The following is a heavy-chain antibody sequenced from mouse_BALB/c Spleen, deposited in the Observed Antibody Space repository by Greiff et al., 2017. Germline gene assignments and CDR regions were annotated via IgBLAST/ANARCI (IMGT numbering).Heavy chain of an antibody. V-gene: IGHV1-80*01. CDR1: GYAFSSYW. Sequence: QVQLQQSGAELVRPGSSVKISCKASGYAFSSYWMNWVKQRPGQGLEWIGQIYPGDGDTNYNGKFKGKATLTADKSSSTAYMQLSSLTSEDSAVYFCARQGITTVVAYYAMDYWGQGTSVTVSS. CDR2: IYPGDGDT. D-gene: IGHD1-1*01. CDR3: ARQGITTVVAYYAMDY. J-gene: IGHJ4*01.